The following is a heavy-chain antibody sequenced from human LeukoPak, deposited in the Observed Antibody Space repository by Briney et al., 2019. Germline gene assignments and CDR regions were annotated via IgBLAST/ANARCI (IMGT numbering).Heavy chain of an antibody. D-gene: IGHD3-22*01. V-gene: IGHV3-43*02. Sequence: PGGSLRLSCAASGFTFEDYAMHWVRQAPGKGLEWVSFVTGDGSSTYYADSVKGRFTISRDNSKNSLYLQMNSLRIEDTALYYCAKDRDTTGYEHWGQDTLVTVSS. CDR1: GFTFEDYA. CDR2: VTGDGSST. CDR3: AKDRDTTGYEH. J-gene: IGHJ1*01.